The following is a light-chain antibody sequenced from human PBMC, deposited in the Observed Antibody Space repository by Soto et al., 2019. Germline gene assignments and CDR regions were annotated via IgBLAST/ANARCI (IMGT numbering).Light chain of an antibody. Sequence: QSALTQPASASGSPGQSITISCNGTTADVGSSKFVSWYQQHPGKAPKLILYEATKRHAGVSNRFSGSKSVNTASLTVSGRQPDAEGQYYCCAYVSGTITYYVFGIGTKVNVL. CDR2: EAT. CDR3: CAYVSGTITYYV. V-gene: IGLV2-23*01. CDR1: TADVGSSKF. J-gene: IGLJ1*01.